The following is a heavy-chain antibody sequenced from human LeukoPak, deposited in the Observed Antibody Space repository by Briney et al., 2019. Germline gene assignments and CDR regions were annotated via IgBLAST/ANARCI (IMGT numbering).Heavy chain of an antibody. V-gene: IGHV3-30*18. D-gene: IGHD3-10*01. CDR3: AKDLFLGTFHGSGTYLELDY. CDR1: GFTFSSYG. CDR2: ISYDGNSK. Sequence: GGSLRLSCAASGFTFSSYGMHWVRQAPGKGLEWVAVISYDGNSKYYADSVKGRFTISRDNSKNTLYLQMNSLRAEDTAVYYCAKDLFLGTFHGSGTYLELDYWGQGTLVTASS. J-gene: IGHJ4*02.